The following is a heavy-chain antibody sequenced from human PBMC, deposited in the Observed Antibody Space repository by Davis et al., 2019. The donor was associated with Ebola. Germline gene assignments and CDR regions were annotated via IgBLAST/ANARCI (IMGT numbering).Heavy chain of an antibody. CDR3: ARDHPVTFGGVIV. CDR2: ISYDGSNK. V-gene: IGHV3-30*03. D-gene: IGHD3-16*02. Sequence: GGSLRLSCAASGFTFSSYGMHWVRQAPGKGLEWVAVISYDGSNKYYADSVKGRFTISRDNSKNTLYLQMNSLRAEDTAVYYCARDHPVTFGGVIVWGQGTLVTVSS. J-gene: IGHJ4*02. CDR1: GFTFSSYG.